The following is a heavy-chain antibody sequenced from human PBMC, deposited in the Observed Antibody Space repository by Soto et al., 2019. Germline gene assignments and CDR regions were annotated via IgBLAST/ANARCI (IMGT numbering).Heavy chain of an antibody. CDR3: ARESAGYGGGYYYYYGMDV. J-gene: IGHJ6*02. D-gene: IGHD5-12*01. CDR1: GFTVSSNY. Sequence: EVQLVETGGGLIQPGGSLRLSCAASGFTVSSNYMSWVRQAPGKGLEWVSVIYSGGSTYYADSVKGRFTISRDNSKNTLYIQMNSLRAEDTAVYYCARESAGYGGGYYYYYGMDVWGQGTTVTVS. CDR2: IYSGGST. V-gene: IGHV3-53*02.